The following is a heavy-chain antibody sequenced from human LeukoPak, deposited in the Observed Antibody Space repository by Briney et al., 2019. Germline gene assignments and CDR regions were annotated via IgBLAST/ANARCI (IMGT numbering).Heavy chain of an antibody. Sequence: SETLALTCTVSGGSISSSSAYWGWIRQPPGKGLEWIGSIYYSKNTYYNPSLKSRVTISADTSKNQFSLTLGSVSATDTAVYYCVSPRGFSYGYFDYWGQGTLVTVSS. D-gene: IGHD5-18*01. CDR1: GGSISSSSAY. CDR2: IYYSKNT. CDR3: VSPRGFSYGYFDY. J-gene: IGHJ4*02. V-gene: IGHV4-39*01.